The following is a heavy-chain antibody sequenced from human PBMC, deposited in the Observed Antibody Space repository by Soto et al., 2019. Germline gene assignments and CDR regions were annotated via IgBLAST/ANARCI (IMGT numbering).Heavy chain of an antibody. CDR3: ARGRDGYNSDYFDY. D-gene: IGHD5-12*01. V-gene: IGHV4-34*01. CDR1: GGSFSGYY. Sequence: SETLSLTCAVYGGSFSGYYWSWIRQPPGKGLEWIGEINHSGSTNYNPSLKSRVTISVDTSKNQFSLKLSSVTAADTAVYYCARGRDGYNSDYFDYWGQGTLVTVSS. CDR2: INHSGST. J-gene: IGHJ4*02.